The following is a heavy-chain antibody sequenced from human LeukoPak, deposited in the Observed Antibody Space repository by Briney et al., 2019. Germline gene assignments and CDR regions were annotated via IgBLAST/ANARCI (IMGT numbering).Heavy chain of an antibody. J-gene: IGHJ4*02. V-gene: IGHV1-8*03. CDR2: MNPNSGNT. CDR3: ARGKRGYYDFWSGYLYYFDY. Sequence: ASVKVSCKASGHTFTSYDINWVRQATGQGLEWMGWMNPNSGNTGYAQKFQGRVTITRNTSISTAYMELSSLRSEDTAVYYCARGKRGYYDFWSGYLYYFDYWGQGTLVTVSS. D-gene: IGHD3-3*01. CDR1: GHTFTSYD.